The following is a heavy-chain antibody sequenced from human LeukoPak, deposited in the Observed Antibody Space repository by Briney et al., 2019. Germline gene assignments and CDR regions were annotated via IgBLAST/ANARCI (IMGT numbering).Heavy chain of an antibody. CDR1: EFTVSDNH. CDR2: IYPDGTT. J-gene: IGHJ4*02. CDR3: ARGSFLNV. Sequence: GGSLRLSCAASEFTVSDNHLSWVRQAPGKGLEWVSFIYPDGTTYYADSVKGRFTISRDSAKHTVYLQMDSLRAEDTALYYCARGSFLNVWGQGTLVTVSS. V-gene: IGHV3-53*01.